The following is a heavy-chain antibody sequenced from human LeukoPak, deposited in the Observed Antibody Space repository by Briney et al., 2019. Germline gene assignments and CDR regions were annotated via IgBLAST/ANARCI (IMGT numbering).Heavy chain of an antibody. CDR3: AREGNELLWLSPGYFDY. CDR1: GGSISSYY. Sequence: SETLSLTCTVSGGSISSYYWSWIRQPAGKGLEWIGRIYTSGSTNYNPSLKSRVTMSVDTSKNQFSLKLGSVTAADTAVYYCAREGNELLWLSPGYFDYWGQGTLVTVSS. CDR2: IYTSGST. V-gene: IGHV4-4*07. D-gene: IGHD3-10*01. J-gene: IGHJ4*02.